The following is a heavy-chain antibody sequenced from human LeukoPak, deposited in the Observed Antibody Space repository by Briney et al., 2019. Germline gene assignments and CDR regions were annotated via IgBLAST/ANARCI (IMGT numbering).Heavy chain of an antibody. V-gene: IGHV4-39*01. Sequence: SETLSLTCTVSGGSIRNSNFYWGWIRQSPGKGLEWLGSIFYDGSSDYNPSLKSRVTISVDTSKNQFSLQLNSVTPEDTAVYYCARGKAAGYPFDYWGQGTLVTVSS. CDR2: IFYDGSS. CDR1: GGSIRNSNFY. D-gene: IGHD6-13*01. CDR3: ARGKAAGYPFDY. J-gene: IGHJ4*02.